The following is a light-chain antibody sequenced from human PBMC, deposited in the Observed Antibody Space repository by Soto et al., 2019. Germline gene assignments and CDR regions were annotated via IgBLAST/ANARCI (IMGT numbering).Light chain of an antibody. CDR3: QQYNSRPLP. V-gene: IGKV3-15*01. J-gene: IGKJ4*01. CDR2: GAS. CDR1: QSVSSN. Sequence: EIVMTQSPATLSVSPGERATLSCRASQSVSSNLAWYQQKPGQAPRLLIYGASTRATGIPARFSGSGSGTEFTLTISSLQSEDFAVYYCQQYNSRPLPFGGGTKVEIK.